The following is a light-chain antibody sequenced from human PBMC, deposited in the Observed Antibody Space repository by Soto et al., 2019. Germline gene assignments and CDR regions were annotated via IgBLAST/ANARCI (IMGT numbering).Light chain of an antibody. CDR2: AVS. V-gene: IGLV2-14*03. J-gene: IGLJ1*01. CDR3: ISYTDRQSYL. Sequence: QSLLTQPASLSGSPGQSINISCSGTSSDIGSYDHVAWYQQFPGKSPKLIIYAVSDRPSGVSDRFSGSKSGISASLTISGLQTEDEADYYCISYTDRQSYLFGTGTKVTVL. CDR1: SSDIGSYDH.